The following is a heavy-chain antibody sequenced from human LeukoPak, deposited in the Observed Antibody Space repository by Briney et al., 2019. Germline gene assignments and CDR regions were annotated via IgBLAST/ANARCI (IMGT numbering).Heavy chain of an antibody. V-gene: IGHV1-69*13. CDR2: IIPIFGTA. J-gene: IGHJ4*02. CDR1: GYTFTAYY. D-gene: IGHD3-16*01. Sequence: GAPVKVSCKASGYTFTAYYMHWVRQTPGQGLEWMGGIIPIFGTANYAQKFQGRVTITVYESTSTAYMELSSLRSEDTAVYYCARSPGLIFQEGGVYYFDYWGQRTMVTVSS. CDR3: ARSPGLIFQEGGVYYFDY.